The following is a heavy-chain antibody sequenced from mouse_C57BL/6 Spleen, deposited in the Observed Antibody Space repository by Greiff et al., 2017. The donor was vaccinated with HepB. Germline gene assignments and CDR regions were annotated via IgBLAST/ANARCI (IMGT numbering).Heavy chain of an antibody. D-gene: IGHD2-4*01. CDR2: IYPGSGST. V-gene: IGHV1-55*01. CDR3: ARNDYDGRYFDY. J-gene: IGHJ2*01. CDR1: GSTFTSYW. Sequence: QVQLQQPGAELVKPGASVKMSCKASGSTFTSYWITWVKQRPGQGLEWIGDIYPGSGSTNYNEKFKSKATLTVDTSSSTAYMQLSSLTSEDSAVYYCARNDYDGRYFDYWGQGTTLTVSS.